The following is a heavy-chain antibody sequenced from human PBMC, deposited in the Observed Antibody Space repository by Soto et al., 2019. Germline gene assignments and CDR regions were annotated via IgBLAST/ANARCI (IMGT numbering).Heavy chain of an antibody. CDR2: IWYDGSNK. Sequence: QVQLVESGGGVVQPGRSLRLSCAASGFTFSSYGMHWVRQAPGKGLEWVAVIWYDGSNKYYADSVKGRFTISRDNYKNTMYLQMNSLRAEDTAVYYCAREGKAAAGRRWFDPWGQGTLVTVSS. D-gene: IGHD6-13*01. CDR3: AREGKAAAGRRWFDP. V-gene: IGHV3-33*01. J-gene: IGHJ5*02. CDR1: GFTFSSYG.